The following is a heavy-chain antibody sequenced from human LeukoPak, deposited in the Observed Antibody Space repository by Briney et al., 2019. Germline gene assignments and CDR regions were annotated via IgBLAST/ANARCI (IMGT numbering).Heavy chain of an antibody. Sequence: GGSLRLSCAASGFTFSSYTMSWVRQAPGKGLEWVSTITTSDGNTYYADSVKGRFTVSRDNSKSTLFLQMNSLRAEDTAVYYCAKDGGLWVSAHWGDSWGRGTLVTVSS. CDR3: AKDGGLWVSAHWGDS. CDR1: GFTFSSYT. J-gene: IGHJ4*02. V-gene: IGHV3-23*01. CDR2: ITTSDGNT. D-gene: IGHD7-27*01.